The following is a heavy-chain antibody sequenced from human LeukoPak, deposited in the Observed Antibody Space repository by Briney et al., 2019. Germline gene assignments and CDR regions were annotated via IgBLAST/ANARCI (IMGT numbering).Heavy chain of an antibody. CDR1: GGSLGGYY. CDR2: ISHSGRT. D-gene: IGHD4-11*01. Sequence: PSETLSLTCTVSGGSLGGYYWSWVPQPPGKGLEWIGYISHSGRTNYNPSLRSRVTISVATSKNQFSLRLSSVTAADTALYYCARHDYSNPRVDYWGQGTLVTVSS. CDR3: ARHDYSNPRVDY. J-gene: IGHJ4*02. V-gene: IGHV4-59*08.